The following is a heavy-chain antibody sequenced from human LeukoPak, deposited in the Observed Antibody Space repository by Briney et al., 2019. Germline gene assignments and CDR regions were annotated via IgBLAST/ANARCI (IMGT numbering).Heavy chain of an antibody. CDR3: AREWKYCGATSCGYYFDY. D-gene: IGHD2-2*01. Sequence: ASVTVSCKASGYTFNSFSINWVRQAPGQGLEWMGWISTYNGNTNHSQKLQGRVTMTTDTSTSTAYMELRSLRSDDTAVYYCAREWKYCGATSCGYYFDYWGQGTLVTVSS. V-gene: IGHV1-18*01. CDR2: ISTYNGNT. J-gene: IGHJ4*02. CDR1: GYTFNSFS.